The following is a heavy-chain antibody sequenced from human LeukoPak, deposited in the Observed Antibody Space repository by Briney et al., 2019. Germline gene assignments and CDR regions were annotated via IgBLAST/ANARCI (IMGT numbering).Heavy chain of an antibody. CDR1: GGSISSGGYY. D-gene: IGHD2-2*01. Sequence: PSQTLSLTCTVSGGSISSGGYYWSWIRQPPGKGLEWIGYIYHSGSTYYNPSLKSRVTISVDRSKNQFSLKLSSVTAADTAVYYCARFAVVVPAATRHAFDIWGQGTMVTVSS. V-gene: IGHV4-30-2*01. J-gene: IGHJ3*02. CDR2: IYHSGST. CDR3: ARFAVVVPAATRHAFDI.